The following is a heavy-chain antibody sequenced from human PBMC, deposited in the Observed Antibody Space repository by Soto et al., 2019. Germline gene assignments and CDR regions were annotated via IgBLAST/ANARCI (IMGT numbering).Heavy chain of an antibody. CDR1: GFTFSSYA. V-gene: IGHV3-23*01. CDR2: ISGSGGST. J-gene: IGHJ4*02. CDR3: AKGRPIARITLIVVEFDY. D-gene: IGHD3-22*01. Sequence: PGGSLRLSCAASGFTFSSYAMSWVRQAPGKGLEGVSAISGSGGSTYYADSVKGRFTISRDNSKNTMYLQKNSVTAEDMAVYYCAKGRPIARITLIVVEFDYWGQGTLLTVSS.